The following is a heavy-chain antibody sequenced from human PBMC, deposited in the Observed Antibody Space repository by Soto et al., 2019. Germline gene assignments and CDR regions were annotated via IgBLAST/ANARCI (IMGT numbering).Heavy chain of an antibody. J-gene: IGHJ4*02. V-gene: IGHV1-69*13. CDR2: IIPIFGTA. CDR1: GGTFSSYA. D-gene: IGHD3-22*01. CDR3: ARVSRVNYYDSSGYSPTPFDY. Sequence: SVKVSCKASGGTFSSYAISWVRQAPGQGLEWMGGIIPIFGTANYTQKFQGRVTITADESTSTAYMELSSLRSEDTAVYYCARVSRVNYYDSSGYSPTPFDYWGQGTLVTVSS.